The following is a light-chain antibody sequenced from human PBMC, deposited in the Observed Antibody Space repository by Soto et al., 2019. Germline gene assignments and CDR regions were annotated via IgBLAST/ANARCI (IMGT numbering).Light chain of an antibody. Sequence: QSALTQPASVAGSPGQSITISCTGTSSDVGGYNYVSWYEQHPGKAPKLMIYDVSHRPSGVSNRFSGSKSGNTASLTISGLQAEDEADYYCSSYTTSHTVVFGGGTKLTVL. V-gene: IGLV2-14*01. CDR1: SSDVGGYNY. CDR2: DVS. CDR3: SSYTTSHTVV. J-gene: IGLJ2*01.